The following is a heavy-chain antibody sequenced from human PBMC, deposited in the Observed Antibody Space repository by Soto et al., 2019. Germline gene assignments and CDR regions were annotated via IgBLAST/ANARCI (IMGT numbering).Heavy chain of an antibody. J-gene: IGHJ2*01. CDR2: IIPALGTT. CDR1: GGPFSSHT. D-gene: IGHD4-17*01. V-gene: IGHV1-69*08. CDR3: ARPDFGDYWYFDL. Sequence: QDQLVQSGAEVKKPGSSVKVSCKAFGGPFSSHTFSWVRQAPGQGLEWMGRIIPALGTTTYAQKFQGRVTITADESVTTVYMELNSLRTEDTAGYYCARPDFGDYWYFDLWGRGPLVTVSS.